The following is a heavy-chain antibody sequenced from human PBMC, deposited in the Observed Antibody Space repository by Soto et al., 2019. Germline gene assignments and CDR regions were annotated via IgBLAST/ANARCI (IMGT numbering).Heavy chain of an antibody. D-gene: IGHD6-13*01. CDR3: ARDTGRASADL. V-gene: IGHV3-48*03. Sequence: QSGGSLRLSCVGSGFTFSYYEMNWVRQAPGKGLERVAFISHTDRLTHYPDSVRGRFTISRDNAKNSLYLHMTSLRVEDTAVYYCARDTGRASADLWGQGTLVTVSS. J-gene: IGHJ5*02. CDR1: GFTFSYYE. CDR2: ISHTDRLT.